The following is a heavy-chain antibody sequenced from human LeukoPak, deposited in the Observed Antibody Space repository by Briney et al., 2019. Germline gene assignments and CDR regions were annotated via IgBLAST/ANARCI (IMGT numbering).Heavy chain of an antibody. CDR3: AKDGRMQSATYDFDY. CDR1: GFTFSIYE. V-gene: IGHV3-23*01. J-gene: IGHJ4*02. CDR2: ISNSGGST. Sequence: PGGSLRLSCAASGFTFSIYEMNWVRQAPGKGLEWVSTISNSGGSTYYADSVKGRFTISRDNSKNTLYLQMNSLRAEDTAVYYCAKDGRMQSATYDFDYWGQGSLVTVSS. D-gene: IGHD1-1*01.